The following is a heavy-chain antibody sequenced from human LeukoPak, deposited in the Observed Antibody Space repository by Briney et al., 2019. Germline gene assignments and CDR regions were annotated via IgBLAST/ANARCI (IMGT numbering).Heavy chain of an antibody. V-gene: IGHV3-23*01. Sequence: PGGSLRLSCAASGFTFSSYAMNWVRQAPGKGLEWVAGITDSGDNTYYAASVKGRFTISRDNSNNMVYLQMNSLRAEDMAKYYCAKADGGTYYRVFDYWGQGILVTVSS. CDR1: GFTFSSYA. D-gene: IGHD1-26*01. CDR2: ITDSGDNT. J-gene: IGHJ4*02. CDR3: AKADGGTYYRVFDY.